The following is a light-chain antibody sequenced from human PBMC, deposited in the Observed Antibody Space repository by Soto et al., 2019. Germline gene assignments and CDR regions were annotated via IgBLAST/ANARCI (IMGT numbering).Light chain of an antibody. CDR1: QSVSSSF. CDR3: QQYGSSPYT. Sequence: EIVLTQSPGILSLSPGERATLSCRASQSVSSSFLAWYQQKPGQSPRLLIYGASSRATGIPDRFSGSGSGTDLTLIISRLEPEDFAVYYCQQYGSSPYTFGQGTKLEIK. CDR2: GAS. J-gene: IGKJ2*01. V-gene: IGKV3-20*01.